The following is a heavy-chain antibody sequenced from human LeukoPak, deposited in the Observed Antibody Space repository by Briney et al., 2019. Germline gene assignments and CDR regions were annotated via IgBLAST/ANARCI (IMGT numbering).Heavy chain of an antibody. J-gene: IGHJ4*02. Sequence: RASVKVSCKASGGTFSSYAISWVRQAPGQGLEWMGGIIPIFGTANYAQKFQGRVTITADESTSTAYMELSSLRSEDTAVYYCARRYCSGGSCIPDYWGQGTLVTVSS. CDR2: IIPIFGTA. CDR1: GGTFSSYA. CDR3: ARRYCSGGSCIPDY. D-gene: IGHD2-15*01. V-gene: IGHV1-69*13.